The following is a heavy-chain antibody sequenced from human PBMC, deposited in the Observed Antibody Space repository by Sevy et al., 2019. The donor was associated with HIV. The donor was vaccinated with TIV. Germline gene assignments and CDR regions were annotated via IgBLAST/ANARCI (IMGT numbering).Heavy chain of an antibody. D-gene: IGHD1-26*01. J-gene: IGHJ4*02. V-gene: IGHV4-59*08. Sequence: SETLSLTCTVSGGSITSLYWNWIRQPPGKGLEWIANIYYNGHINYNPSLKSRVTLSLDTSRNQFALRLGSVTAADTAMYYCAGENAWGRGYSWGQGTLVTVSS. CDR3: AGENAWGRGYS. CDR1: GGSITSLY. CDR2: IYYNGHI.